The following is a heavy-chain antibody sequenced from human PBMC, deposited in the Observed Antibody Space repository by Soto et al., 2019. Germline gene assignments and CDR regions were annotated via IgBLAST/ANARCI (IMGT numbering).Heavy chain of an antibody. Sequence: PGGSLRLSCPPSGFTFSTYSMHWVRQAPGEGLEYVSAIISNGGSTYYANSVKGRFTISRDNSKNTLYLQVGSLRAEHMVVYYCGSLSVLRYFVWFCGSCMDVWGEGATVTVSS. D-gene: IGHD3-9*01. V-gene: IGHV3-64*01. J-gene: IGHJ6*04. CDR1: GFTFSTYS. CDR2: IISNGGST. CDR3: GSLSVLRYFVWFCGSCMDV.